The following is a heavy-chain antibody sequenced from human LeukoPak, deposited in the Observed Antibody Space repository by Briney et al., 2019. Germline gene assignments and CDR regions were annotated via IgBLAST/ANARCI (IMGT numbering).Heavy chain of an antibody. J-gene: IGHJ4*02. CDR3: ARDTPRAYYYDSSGSREDY. CDR2: INSDGSST. Sequence: GGSLRLSCAVSGFTFSSYWMHCVRQAPGKGLVWVSRINSDGSSTSYADSVKGRFTISRDNAKNTLYLQMNSLRAEDTAVYYCARDTPRAYYYDSSGSREDYWGQGTLVTVSS. V-gene: IGHV3-74*01. CDR1: GFTFSSYW. D-gene: IGHD3-22*01.